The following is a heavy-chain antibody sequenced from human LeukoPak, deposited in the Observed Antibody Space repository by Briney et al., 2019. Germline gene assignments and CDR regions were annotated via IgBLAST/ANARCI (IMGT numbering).Heavy chain of an antibody. CDR2: IYYRGST. V-gene: IGHV4-39*01. Sequence: SETLSLTCSVSGGSISSSSYYWGWIRQPPGKGLEWIGSIYYRGSTYYNPSLKSRVTISVDTSKNQFSLKLSSVTAADTAVYYCARRSGSNWYGPFDYWGQGTLVTVSS. J-gene: IGHJ4*02. D-gene: IGHD6-13*01. CDR1: GGSISSSSYY. CDR3: ARRSGSNWYGPFDY.